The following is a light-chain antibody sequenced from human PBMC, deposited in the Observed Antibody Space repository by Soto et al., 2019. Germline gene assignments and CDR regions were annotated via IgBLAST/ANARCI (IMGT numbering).Light chain of an antibody. CDR2: DAS. V-gene: IGKV3-20*01. J-gene: IGKJ1*01. Sequence: EIVLTQSPGTLSLSPGERATLYCRASQSFSNNYVAWYQQKPGQPPRPLIHDASNRATGIPDRFSGSGSGTDFTLTISRLEPEDFAVYYCQQCAHSPLTFGQGTKV. CDR1: QSFSNNY. CDR3: QQCAHSPLT.